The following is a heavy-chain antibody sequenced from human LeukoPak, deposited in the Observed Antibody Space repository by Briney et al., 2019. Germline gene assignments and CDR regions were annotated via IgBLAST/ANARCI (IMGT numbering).Heavy chain of an antibody. J-gene: IGHJ4*02. V-gene: IGHV4-59*01. D-gene: IGHD2-2*01. CDR2: IYYSGST. CDR3: ARATGYCSSTSCSHFDY. Sequence: SETLSLTCTVSGGSISSYYWSWIRQPPGKGLEWIGYIYYSGSTNYNPSLKSRVTISVDTSKNQFSLKLSSVTAADTAVYYCARATGYCSSTSCSHFDYWGQGTLVTVSS. CDR1: GGSISSYY.